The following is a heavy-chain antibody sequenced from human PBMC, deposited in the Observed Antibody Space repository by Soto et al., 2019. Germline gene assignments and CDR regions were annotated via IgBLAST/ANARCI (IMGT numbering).Heavy chain of an antibody. Sequence: EVQLVETGGGLVQPGGSLRLSCAASGFTVSGTYMSWVRQAPGKGLEGVSVIYSGSGRTYYADSVKGRFTISRDNSKNTLYLQMNSLRAEDKAGDYCAGDYFAAPFQHWGQGTLVTVSS. CDR1: GFTVSGTY. V-gene: IGHV3-53*02. J-gene: IGHJ1*01. D-gene: IGHD3-10*01. CDR2: IYSGSGRT. CDR3: AGDYFAAPFQH.